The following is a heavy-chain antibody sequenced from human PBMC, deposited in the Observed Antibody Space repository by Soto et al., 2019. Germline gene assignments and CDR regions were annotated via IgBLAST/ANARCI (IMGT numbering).Heavy chain of an antibody. CDR3: ARGIWNIGDRIYGFYLDP. CDR1: GGSITSGAYS. V-gene: IGHV4-30-2*01. D-gene: IGHD2-15*01. J-gene: IGHJ5*02. Sequence: PSETLSLTCAVSGGSITSGAYSWSWIRQPPGKVLEWLGYISQSGATYSNPSLERRVTISMDTSKTAFSINLSSVTADDTAVYYCARGIWNIGDRIYGFYLDPWGPGTLVTVSS. CDR2: ISQSGAT.